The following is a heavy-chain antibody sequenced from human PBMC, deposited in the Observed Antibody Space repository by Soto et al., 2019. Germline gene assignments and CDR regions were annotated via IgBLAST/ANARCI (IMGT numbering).Heavy chain of an antibody. CDR1: ADTFTGYT. Sequence: SVKVSCKASADTFTGYTVTWVRQAPGQGLEWVGRVIPILGASNFAQKFQGRVTISADKSADTAYMVLTGLTSEDTAVYYCARSRGSYYTNFDSWGQGTPVTVSS. D-gene: IGHD3-10*01. J-gene: IGHJ4*02. CDR3: ARSRGSYYTNFDS. V-gene: IGHV1-69*08. CDR2: VIPILGAS.